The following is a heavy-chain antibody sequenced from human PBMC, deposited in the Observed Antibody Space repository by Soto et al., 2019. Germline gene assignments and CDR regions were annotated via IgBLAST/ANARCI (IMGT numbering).Heavy chain of an antibody. CDR1: GFTFRSYG. V-gene: IGHV3-30*18. CDR3: AKDLQLRPADTLVNYYGMDV. CDR2: ISYDGSNK. J-gene: IGHJ6*02. Sequence: GGSLRLSCAASGFTFRSYGMHWVRQAPGKGLEWVAVISYDGSNKYYADSVKGRFTISRDNSKNTLFLQMSSLRTEDTAVYYCAKDLQLRPADTLVNYYGMDVWGQGTTVTVSS. D-gene: IGHD6-13*01.